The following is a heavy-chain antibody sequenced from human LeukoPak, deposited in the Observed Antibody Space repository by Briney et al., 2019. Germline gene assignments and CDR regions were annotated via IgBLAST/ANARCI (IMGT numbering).Heavy chain of an antibody. D-gene: IGHD2-21*02. CDR3: ARRVVVTQTNFDY. Sequence: SETLSLTCTVSGGSIRSSSYYWGWIRQPPGKGLEWIGNIYYSGSTYYNPSLKSRVTISVDTSKNQFSLKLSSVTAADTAVYYCARRVVVTQTNFDYWGQGTLVTVSS. CDR1: GGSIRSSSYY. J-gene: IGHJ4*02. V-gene: IGHV4-39*07. CDR2: IYYSGST.